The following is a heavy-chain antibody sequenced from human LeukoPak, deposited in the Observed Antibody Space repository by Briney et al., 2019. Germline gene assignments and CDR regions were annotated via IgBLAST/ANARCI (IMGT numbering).Heavy chain of an antibody. CDR1: GYTLTELS. J-gene: IGHJ4*02. D-gene: IGHD3-22*01. V-gene: IGHV1-24*01. CDR2: FDPEDGET. Sequence: ASVKVSCKVSGYTLTELSMHWVRQAPGKGLEWVGGFDPEDGETIYAQKFQGRVTMTEDTSTDTAYMELSSLRSEDTAVYYCAREESYYDSSGYDYWGQGTLVTVSS. CDR3: AREESYYDSSGYDY.